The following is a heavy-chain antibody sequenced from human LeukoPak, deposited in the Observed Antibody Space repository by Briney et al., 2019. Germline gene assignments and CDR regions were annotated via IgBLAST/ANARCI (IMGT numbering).Heavy chain of an antibody. CDR1: GGSISSFY. CDR3: ARVIMSSLYYYYMDV. V-gene: IGHV4-59*01. J-gene: IGHJ6*03. D-gene: IGHD3-3*01. CDR2: ISDSGST. Sequence: PSETLSLTCTVSGGSISSFYWSWIQQPPGKGLEWIGYISDSGSTNYNPSLKSRVTISVDTSKNKFSLKLSSVTAADTAVYYCARVIMSSLYYYYMDVWGKGTTVTVSS.